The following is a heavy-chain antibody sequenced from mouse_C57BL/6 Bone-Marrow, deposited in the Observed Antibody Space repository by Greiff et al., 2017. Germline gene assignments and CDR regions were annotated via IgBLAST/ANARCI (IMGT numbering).Heavy chain of an antibody. CDR3: ASVVATWGEFDYFDY. Sequence: VQLQQSVAELVRPGASVKLSCTASGFNIKNTYMHWVKQRPEQGLEWIGRIDPANGNTKSAPKFQGKATITADTSSNTAYLHLSSLTAEDTSVDYGASVVATWGEFDYFDYWGQGTTLTVSS. CDR1: GFNIKNTY. D-gene: IGHD1-1*01. V-gene: IGHV14-3*01. J-gene: IGHJ2*01. CDR2: IDPANGNT.